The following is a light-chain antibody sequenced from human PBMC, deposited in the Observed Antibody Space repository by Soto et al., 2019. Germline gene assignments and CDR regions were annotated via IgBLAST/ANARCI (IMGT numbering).Light chain of an antibody. CDR3: QQYNDWPPIT. Sequence: EVVLTQSPVILSVSPGESATLSCRASESVTRNLAWYQHLPGQAPRLLVFHASVRATGIPARFSGSGSGTEFSLTISNLQSEDFAVYFCQQYNDWPPITFGQGTRLEIK. CDR1: ESVTRN. J-gene: IGKJ5*01. CDR2: HAS. V-gene: IGKV3-15*01.